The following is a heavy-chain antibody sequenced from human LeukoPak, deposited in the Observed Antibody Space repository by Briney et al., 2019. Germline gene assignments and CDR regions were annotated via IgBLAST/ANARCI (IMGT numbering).Heavy chain of an antibody. J-gene: IGHJ4*02. D-gene: IGHD6-6*01. V-gene: IGHV4-59*01. Sequence: SETLSLTCAVYGGSFSGYYWSWIRQPPGKGLEWIGYIYYSGSTNYNPSLKSRVTISVDTSKNQFSLKLSSVTAADTAVYYCASSIAARPLDYWGQGTLVTVSS. CDR3: ASSIAARPLDY. CDR2: IYYSGST. CDR1: GGSFSGYY.